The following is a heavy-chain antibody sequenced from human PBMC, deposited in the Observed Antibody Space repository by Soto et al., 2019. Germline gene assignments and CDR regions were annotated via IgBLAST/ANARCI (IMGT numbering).Heavy chain of an antibody. CDR3: ARVVSYDFGGVNNRFDS. Sequence: PSETLSLTCTVSGGSISSGDYYWSWIRQPPGKGLEWIGYIYYSGSTYYNPSLKSRVTISVDTSKNQFSLKLSSVTAADTAVYYCARVVSYDFGGVNNRFDSWGRETWLTAP. V-gene: IGHV4-30-4*01. D-gene: IGHD3-3*01. CDR1: GGSISSGDYY. CDR2: IYYSGST. J-gene: IGHJ4*02.